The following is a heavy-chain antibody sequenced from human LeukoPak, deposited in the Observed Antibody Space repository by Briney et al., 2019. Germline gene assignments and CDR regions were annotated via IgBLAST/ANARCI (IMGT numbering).Heavy chain of an antibody. D-gene: IGHD5-12*01. J-gene: IGHJ3*02. CDR3: ASIDFSGYDYDAFDI. Sequence: GGSLRLSCAASGFTFSSYSMNWVRQAPGKGLVWVSRINSDGSSTSYADSVKGRFTISRDNAKNTLYLQMNSLRAEDTAVYYCASIDFSGYDYDAFDIWGQGTMVTVSS. CDR2: INSDGSST. CDR1: GFTFSSYS. V-gene: IGHV3-74*01.